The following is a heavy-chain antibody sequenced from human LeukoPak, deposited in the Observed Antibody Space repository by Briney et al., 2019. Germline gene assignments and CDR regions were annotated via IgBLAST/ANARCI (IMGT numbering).Heavy chain of an antibody. V-gene: IGHV4-34*01. J-gene: IGHJ5*02. CDR1: GGSFSGYY. Sequence: SETLSLTCAVYGGSFSGYYWSWIRQPPGKGLEWIGEINHSGSTNYSPSLKSRVTISVDTSKNQFSLKLSSVTAADTAVYYCAIIPYSGSNWFDPWGQGTLVTVSS. CDR2: INHSGST. CDR3: AIIPYSGSNWFDP. D-gene: IGHD3-16*01.